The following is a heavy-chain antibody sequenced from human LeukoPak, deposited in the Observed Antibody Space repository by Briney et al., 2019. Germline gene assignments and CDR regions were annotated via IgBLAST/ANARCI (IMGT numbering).Heavy chain of an antibody. J-gene: IGHJ5*02. CDR1: GDTFRTSG. CDR3: ATSEDPVAIPIT. D-gene: IGHD2-21*01. CDR2: VIPVFGTS. V-gene: IGHV1-69*13. Sequence: SVKVSCKAAGDTFRTSGVNWVRQAPGQGLEWMGCVIPVFGTSNYAEKFQDRVTITADESTSTAYLELRSLRSEDTAVYYCATSEDPVAIPITWGQGTLVSVSS.